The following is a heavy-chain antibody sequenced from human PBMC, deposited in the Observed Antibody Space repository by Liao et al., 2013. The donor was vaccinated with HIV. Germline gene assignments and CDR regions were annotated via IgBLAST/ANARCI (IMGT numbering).Heavy chain of an antibody. CDR1: GGSISSGDYY. CDR3: ARDPGAYYVDF. J-gene: IGHJ4*02. V-gene: IGHV4-30-4*08. CDR2: IYYSGSI. Sequence: QVQLQESGPGLVKPSQTLSLTCTVSGGSISSGDYYWSWFRQPPGQGLEWIGYIYYSGSINYNPSLASRATISLDTSKNQFSLNLKSVTVADTAVYYCARDPGAYYVDFWGQGTLVTVSS.